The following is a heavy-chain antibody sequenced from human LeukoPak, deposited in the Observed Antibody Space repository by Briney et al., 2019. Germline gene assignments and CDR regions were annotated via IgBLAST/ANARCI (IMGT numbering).Heavy chain of an antibody. D-gene: IGHD3-3*01. Sequence: SETLSLTCTVSGGSISSSSYYWGWIRQPPGKGLEWIGSIYYSGSTYYNPSLKSRVTISVDTSKNQFSLKLSSVTAADTAVYYCARAWGDLITIFGVATSNAYMDVWGKGTTVTVSS. CDR1: GGSISSSSYY. CDR3: ARAWGDLITIFGVATSNAYMDV. CDR2: IYYSGST. V-gene: IGHV4-39*07. J-gene: IGHJ6*03.